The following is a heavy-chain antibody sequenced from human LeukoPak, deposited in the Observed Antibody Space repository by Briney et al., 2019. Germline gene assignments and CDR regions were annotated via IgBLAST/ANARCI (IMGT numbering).Heavy chain of an antibody. CDR3: ARDPVAGTRDYYYYMDV. CDR1: GGTISSGSYY. J-gene: IGHJ6*03. D-gene: IGHD6-19*01. Sequence: SQTLSLTCTVSGGTISSGSYYWSWIRQPAGKGLEWIGRIYTSGSTNYNPSLKSRVTISVDPSKNQFSLKLSSVTAADTAVYYCARDPVAGTRDYYYYMDVWGKGTTVTVSS. V-gene: IGHV4-61*02. CDR2: IYTSGST.